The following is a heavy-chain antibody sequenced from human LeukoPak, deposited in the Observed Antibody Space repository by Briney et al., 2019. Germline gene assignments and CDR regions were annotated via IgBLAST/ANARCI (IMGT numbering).Heavy chain of an antibody. CDR3: ARLRLSAVALNFDY. V-gene: IGHV4-59*08. CDR1: GGSISSYY. CDR2: IYYSGST. D-gene: IGHD6-19*01. Sequence: SETLSLTCTVSGGSISSYYWSWIRQPPGKGLEWIGYIYYSGSTNYNPSLKSRVTISVDTSKNQFSLKLSSVTAADTAVYYCARLRLSAVALNFDYWGQGTLVTVSS. J-gene: IGHJ4*02.